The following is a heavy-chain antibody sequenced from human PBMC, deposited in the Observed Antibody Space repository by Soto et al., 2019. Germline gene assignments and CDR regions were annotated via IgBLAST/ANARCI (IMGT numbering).Heavy chain of an antibody. CDR1: GGTFTSSA. Sequence: SVNVSCKASGGTFTSSAVQWVRQARGQRLEWIGWIVVGSGNTNYAQKFQEGVTITWDMSTITASMVLTTLRSADTAVYFCPAARNMYYSPSRRYLGADYGMDVWRQGTTVTVSS. CDR2: IVVGSGNT. J-gene: IGHJ6*02. V-gene: IGHV1-58*01. D-gene: IGHD3-10*01. CDR3: PAARNMYYSPSRRYLGADYGMDV.